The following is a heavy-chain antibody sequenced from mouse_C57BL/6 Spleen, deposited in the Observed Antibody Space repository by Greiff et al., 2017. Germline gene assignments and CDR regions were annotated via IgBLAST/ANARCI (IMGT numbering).Heavy chain of an antibody. CDR3: AIYYGSSYAWFAY. D-gene: IGHD1-1*01. Sequence: QVQLKESGPELVKPGASVKISCKASGYAFSSSWMNWVKQRPGKGLEWIGRIYPGDGDTNYNGKFKGKATLTADKSSSTAYMQLSSLTSEDSAVYFCAIYYGSSYAWFAYWGQGTLVTVSA. V-gene: IGHV1-82*01. CDR2: IYPGDGDT. CDR1: GYAFSSSW. J-gene: IGHJ3*01.